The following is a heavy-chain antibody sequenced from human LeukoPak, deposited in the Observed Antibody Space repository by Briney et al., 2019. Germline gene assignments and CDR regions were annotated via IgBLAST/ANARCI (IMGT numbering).Heavy chain of an antibody. Sequence: VGSLRLSCAAPGFTSRIYWTSWGRHAPRKGLEWVANIKQDGSEKYYVDTVKGRFTISRDNAKNSLYLQRNSLRAEDTAVYYCARDWGLWFGELSGEDYWGQGNLATVSS. CDR1: GFTSRIYW. V-gene: IGHV3-7*03. D-gene: IGHD3-10*01. CDR2: IKQDGSEK. CDR3: ARDWGLWFGELSGEDY. J-gene: IGHJ4*02.